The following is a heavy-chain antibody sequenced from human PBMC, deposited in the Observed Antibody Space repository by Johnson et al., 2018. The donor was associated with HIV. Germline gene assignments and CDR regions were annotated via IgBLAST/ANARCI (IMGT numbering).Heavy chain of an antibody. CDR1: GFTFSDYY. CDR2: ITGSGTVV. Sequence: QVQLVESGGGLVKPGGSLRLSCAASGFTFSDYYMSWIRQAPGKGLEWVSYITGSGTVVYYADSVKGRFTISRDNAKNSLYLQMNSLRAEDTAVYYCARENWGQRMNAFDIWGQGTMVTVSS. V-gene: IGHV3-11*04. D-gene: IGHD7-27*01. CDR3: ARENWGQRMNAFDI. J-gene: IGHJ3*02.